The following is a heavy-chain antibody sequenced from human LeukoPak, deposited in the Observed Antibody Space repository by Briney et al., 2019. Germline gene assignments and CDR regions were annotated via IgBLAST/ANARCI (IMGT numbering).Heavy chain of an antibody. CDR2: IYTSGTT. J-gene: IGHJ4*02. D-gene: IGHD4-17*01. Sequence: SETLSLTCTVSAGSISNYYWSWIRQPAGKGLEWIGLIYTSGTTHYNPSLKSRVTMSVDTSKNQFSLKLSSVTAADTAVYYCARLSTVTTSFDYWGQGTLVTVSS. CDR3: ARLSTVTTSFDY. V-gene: IGHV4-4*07. CDR1: AGSISNYY.